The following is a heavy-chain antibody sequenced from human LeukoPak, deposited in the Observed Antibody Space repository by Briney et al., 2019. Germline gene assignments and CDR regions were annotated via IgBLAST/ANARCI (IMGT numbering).Heavy chain of an antibody. D-gene: IGHD3-22*01. Sequence: GGSLRLSCAASGFTFSSYWMSWVRQAPGKGLEWVANIKQDGSEKYYVDSVKGRFTISRDNAQNSLYQQMNSLRAEDTAVYYCPRDYGDDMVVMADYWGQGTLVTVSS. J-gene: IGHJ4*02. V-gene: IGHV3-7*01. CDR1: GFTFSSYW. CDR2: IKQDGSEK. CDR3: PRDYGDDMVVMADY.